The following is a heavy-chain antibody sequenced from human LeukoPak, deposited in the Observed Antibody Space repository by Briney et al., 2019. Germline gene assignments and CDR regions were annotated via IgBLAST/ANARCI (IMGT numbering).Heavy chain of an antibody. CDR2: MNPNSGNT. D-gene: IGHD1-26*01. Sequence: ASVKVSCKASGYTFTSYGISWVRQATGQGLEWMGWMNPNSGNTGYAQKFQGRVTMTRNTSISTAYMELSSLRAEDMALYYCAKDLYSGSLVSGISLGYWGQGTLVTVSS. V-gene: IGHV1-8*02. J-gene: IGHJ4*02. CDR1: GYTFTSYG. CDR3: AKDLYSGSLVSGISLGY.